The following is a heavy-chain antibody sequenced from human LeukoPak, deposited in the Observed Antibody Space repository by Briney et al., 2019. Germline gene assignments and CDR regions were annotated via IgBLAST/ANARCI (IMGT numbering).Heavy chain of an antibody. V-gene: IGHV4-59*01. CDR2: IHYSGST. J-gene: IGHJ4*02. Sequence: SETLSLTCTVSGGSISGYYWSWIRQPPGKGLEWIGYIHYSGSTNYSPSLKSRITISLDTSKNQFSLKLSSVTAADTAVYYCARRSCSGGRCYYAYWGQGTLVTVSS. D-gene: IGHD2-15*01. CDR3: ARRSCSGGRCYYAY. CDR1: GGSISGYY.